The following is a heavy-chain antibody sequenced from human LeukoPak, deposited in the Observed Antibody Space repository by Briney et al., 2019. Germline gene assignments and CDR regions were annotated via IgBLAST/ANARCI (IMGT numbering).Heavy chain of an antibody. CDR2: IYNSGST. V-gene: IGHV4-4*07. CDR3: ARSAFLVTAPGLYYFDY. J-gene: IGHJ4*02. CDR1: GGSISSDY. D-gene: IGHD6-13*01. Sequence: PSETLSLTCTVSGGSISSDYWSWIRQPAGKGLEWIGHIYNSGSTNYNPSLKGRVTMSVATSKNQFSLHLSSVTAADTAVYYCARSAFLVTAPGLYYFDYWGQGTLVAVSS.